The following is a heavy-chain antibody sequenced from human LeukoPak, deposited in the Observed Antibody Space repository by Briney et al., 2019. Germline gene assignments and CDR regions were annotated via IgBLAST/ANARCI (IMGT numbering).Heavy chain of an antibody. Sequence: GGSLRLSCAASLFSFSDYSMAWIRQAPRKGLEWVSYISRDSTTIYSEDSVKGRFTISRDNAKNSLYLQMNSLRAENTAVYYCARVDSSGYFIEYWGQGTLVTVSS. J-gene: IGHJ4*02. CDR1: LFSFSDYS. CDR2: ISRDSTTI. CDR3: ARVDSSGYFIEY. V-gene: IGHV3-11*01. D-gene: IGHD3-22*01.